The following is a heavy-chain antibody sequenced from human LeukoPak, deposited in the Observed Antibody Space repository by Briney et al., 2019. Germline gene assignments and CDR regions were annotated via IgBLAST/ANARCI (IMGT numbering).Heavy chain of an antibody. J-gene: IGHJ5*02. CDR1: SYSISSGYY. CDR2: IYHSGST. CDR3: TRDRRDGYNYVDL. V-gene: IGHV4-38-2*02. D-gene: IGHD5-24*01. Sequence: SETLSLTCAVSSYSISSGYYWGWIRQPPGKGLEWIASIYHSGSTYYNPSLKSRVTISVDTSKNQFSLKLSSVTAADTAVYYCTRDRRDGYNYVDLWGQGTLVTVSS.